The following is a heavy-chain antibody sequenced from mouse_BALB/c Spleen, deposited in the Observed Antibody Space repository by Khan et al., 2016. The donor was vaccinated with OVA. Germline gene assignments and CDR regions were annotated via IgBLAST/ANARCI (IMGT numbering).Heavy chain of an antibody. CDR3: ARPPYCSYTLAY. V-gene: IGHV9-3-1*01. CDR1: GYTFTNFG. CDR2: INTHTGEP. J-gene: IGHJ4*01. D-gene: IGHD2-10*01. Sequence: QIQLVQSGPELKKPGETVKISCKASGYTFTNFGMNWVKQAPGKGLEWMGWINTHTGEPIYADDFKGRFAFSLETSASTAYLQINNLKNEDTATYFSARPPYCSYTLAYGGQGTSVTVSS.